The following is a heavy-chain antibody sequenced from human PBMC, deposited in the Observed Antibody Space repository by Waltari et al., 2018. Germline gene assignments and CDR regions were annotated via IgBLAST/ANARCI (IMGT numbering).Heavy chain of an antibody. Sequence: QVLLKESGSGLVKPSGTLSLACDVSGGSFSSNDWWSWVRQPPGKGLEWIGEIHHSGGTKYNPPLKSRVVMSVDTSKNQVSLTMESVSAADTAMYYCARGFDGWPFDYWGQGILVIVSS. J-gene: IGHJ4*02. CDR2: IHHSGGT. D-gene: IGHD6-19*01. V-gene: IGHV4-4*02. CDR1: GGSFSSNDW. CDR3: ARGFDGWPFDY.